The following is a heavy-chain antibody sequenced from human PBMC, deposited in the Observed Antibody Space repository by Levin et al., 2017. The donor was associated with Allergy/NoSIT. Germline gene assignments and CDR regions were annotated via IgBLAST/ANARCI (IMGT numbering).Heavy chain of an antibody. V-gene: IGHV4-31*03. CDR1: GGSISSGGYY. J-gene: IGHJ3*02. CDR3: ARDRYCSSTSCYTI. CDR2: IYYSGST. Sequence: SETLSLTCTVSGGSISSGGYYWSWIRQHPGKGLEWIGYIYYSGSTYYNPSLKSRVTISVDTSKNQFSLKLSSVTAADTAVYYCARDRYCSSTSCYTIWGQGTMVTVSS. D-gene: IGHD2-2*02.